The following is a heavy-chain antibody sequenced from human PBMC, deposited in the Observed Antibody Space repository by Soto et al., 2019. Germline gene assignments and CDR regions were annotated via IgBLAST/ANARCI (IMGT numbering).Heavy chain of an antibody. D-gene: IGHD3-3*01. J-gene: IGHJ4*02. CDR2: INAGNGNT. Sequence: ASVKVSCKASGYTFTSYAMHWVRQAPGQRLEWMGWINAGNGNTKYSQKFQGRVTITRDTSASTAYMELSSLRSEDTAVYYCARDMYYDFWSGLFDYWGRGTLVTVSS. CDR1: GYTFTSYA. V-gene: IGHV1-3*01. CDR3: ARDMYYDFWSGLFDY.